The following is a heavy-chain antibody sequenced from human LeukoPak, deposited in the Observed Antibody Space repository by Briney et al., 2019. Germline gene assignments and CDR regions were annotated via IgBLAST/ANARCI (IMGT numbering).Heavy chain of an antibody. CDR3: ASRNLYGSGSYYIGY. D-gene: IGHD3-10*01. J-gene: IGHJ4*02. V-gene: IGHV4-4*07. Sequence: PSETLSLTCTVSGGSISSYYWSWIRQPAGKGLEWIGRIYTSGSTNYNPSLKSRVTMSVDTSKNQFSLKLSSVTAADTAVYYCASRNLYGSGSYYIGYWGQGTLVTVSS. CDR1: GGSISSYY. CDR2: IYTSGST.